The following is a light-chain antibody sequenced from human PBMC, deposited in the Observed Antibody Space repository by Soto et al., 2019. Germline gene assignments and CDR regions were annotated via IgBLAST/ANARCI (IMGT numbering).Light chain of an antibody. CDR1: QSVSSN. CDR2: GAS. V-gene: IGKV3-15*01. Sequence: EIVMTQSPATLSVSPGERATLSCRASQSVSSNLAGYQQRPGQAPRLLIYGASTRATGLPARFSGSGSGTEFTLTISSLQSEDFAIYYCQQYNNWPPKFTFGPGTKVDIK. J-gene: IGKJ3*01. CDR3: QQYNNWPPKFT.